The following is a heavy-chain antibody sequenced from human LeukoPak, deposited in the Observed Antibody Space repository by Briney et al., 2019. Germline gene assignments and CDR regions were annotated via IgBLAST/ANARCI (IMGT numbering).Heavy chain of an antibody. CDR1: GFTFSSYW. CDR2: IKQDGSEK. Sequence: GGSLRLSCAASGFTFSSYWMSWVRQAPGKGLEWVANIKQDGSEKYYVDSVKGRFTISRDNAKNSLYLQVNSLRAEDTAGYYCAGGELLWFGGVSPVPQAVELWGQGTLVTVFS. CDR3: AGGELLWFGGVSPVPQAVEL. V-gene: IGHV3-7*01. D-gene: IGHD3-10*01. J-gene: IGHJ4*02.